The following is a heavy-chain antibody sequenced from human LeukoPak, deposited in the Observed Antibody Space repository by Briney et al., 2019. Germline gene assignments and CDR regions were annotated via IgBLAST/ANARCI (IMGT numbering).Heavy chain of an antibody. CDR2: FDPEDGET. D-gene: IGHD5-18*01. V-gene: IGHV1-24*01. Sequence: ASVKVSCKVSGYTLTELSMHWVRQAPGKGLEWMGGFDPEDGETIYAQKFQGRVTMTEDTSTDTAYMELSSLRSEDTAEYYCATIPHTAMGYYYGMDVWGQGTTVTVSS. J-gene: IGHJ6*02. CDR3: ATIPHTAMGYYYGMDV. CDR1: GYTLTELS.